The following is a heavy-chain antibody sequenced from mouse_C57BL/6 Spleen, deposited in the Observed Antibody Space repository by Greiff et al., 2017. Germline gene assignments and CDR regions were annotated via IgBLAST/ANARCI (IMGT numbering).Heavy chain of an antibody. Sequence: VQLQQSGAELVRPGASVKLSCKASGYTFTDYYINWVQQRPGQGLEWIARIYPGSGNTYYNEKFKGKATLTAEKSSSTAYMQLSSLTSEDSAVYFCARTDYDGEDYWGQGTSVTVSS. J-gene: IGHJ4*01. D-gene: IGHD2-4*01. CDR1: GYTFTDYY. CDR3: ARTDYDGEDY. CDR2: IYPGSGNT. V-gene: IGHV1-76*01.